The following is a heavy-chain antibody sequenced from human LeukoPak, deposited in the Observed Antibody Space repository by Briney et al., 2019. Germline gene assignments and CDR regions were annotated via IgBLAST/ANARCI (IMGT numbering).Heavy chain of an antibody. J-gene: IGHJ4*02. CDR2: IKEDGSEK. Sequence: GRSLRLSCAASGFTFSSFGMHWVRQAPGKGLEWVANIKEDGSEKNYVDSVKGRFTISRDNAKNSLYLQMKSLRAEDTAVYYCARGGGRHVEYWGQGNLVTVSS. CDR3: ARGGGRHVEY. V-gene: IGHV3-7*05. CDR1: GFTFSSFG. D-gene: IGHD2/OR15-2a*01.